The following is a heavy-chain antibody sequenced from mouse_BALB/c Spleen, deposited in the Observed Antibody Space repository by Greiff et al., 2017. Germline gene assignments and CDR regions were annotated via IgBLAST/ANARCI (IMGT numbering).Heavy chain of an antibody. CDR2: IWAGGST. CDR1: GFSLTSYG. Sequence: VQRVESGPGLVAPSQSLSITCTVSGFSLTSYGVHWVRQPPGKGLEWLGVIWAGGSTNYNSALMSRLSISKDNSKSQVFLKMNSLQTDDTAMYYCARALYYGSSYGYFDVWGAGTTVTVSA. V-gene: IGHV2-9*02. J-gene: IGHJ1*01. D-gene: IGHD1-1*01. CDR3: ARALYYGSSYGYFDV.